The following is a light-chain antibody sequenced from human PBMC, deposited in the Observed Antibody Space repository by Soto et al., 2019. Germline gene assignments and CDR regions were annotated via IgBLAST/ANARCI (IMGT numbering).Light chain of an antibody. CDR2: EVS. Sequence: HSVLTQPASVSGSPGQSITLSCTGTSSYVGGYDYVSWYQLHPGKAPKLILFEVSNLPSGVSYRFSGSKSGNTASLTISGLQAEDEADYFCRSYSISTAYLFGTGTKVTVL. V-gene: IGLV2-14*01. CDR3: RSYSISTAYL. CDR1: SSYVGGYDY. J-gene: IGLJ1*01.